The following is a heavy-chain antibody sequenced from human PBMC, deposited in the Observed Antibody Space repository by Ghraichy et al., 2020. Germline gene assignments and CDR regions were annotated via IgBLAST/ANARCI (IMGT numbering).Heavy chain of an antibody. V-gene: IGHV3-7*01. Sequence: GGSLRLSCAASGFTFSSYWMSWVRQAPGKGLEWVANIKQDGSEKYYVDSVKGRFTISRDNAKNSLYLQMNSLRAEDTAVYYCARDLDYGDCPGDYWGQGTLVTVSS. CDR1: GFTFSSYW. CDR2: IKQDGSEK. CDR3: ARDLDYGDCPGDY. J-gene: IGHJ4*02. D-gene: IGHD4-17*01.